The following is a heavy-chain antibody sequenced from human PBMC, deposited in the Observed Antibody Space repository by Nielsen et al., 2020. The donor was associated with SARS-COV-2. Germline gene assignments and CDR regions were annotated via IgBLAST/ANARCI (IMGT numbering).Heavy chain of an antibody. Sequence: GSLKISCAASGFTFSSYAMSWVRQAPGKGLEWVSGIGGGGGRTNYADSVKGRFSISRDNSKNTLYLQMNSLRAEDTAVYYCAKDRDKYSYGYNWFDPWGRGTLVTVSS. J-gene: IGHJ5*02. CDR2: IGGGGGRT. V-gene: IGHV3-23*01. D-gene: IGHD5-18*01. CDR3: AKDRDKYSYGYNWFDP. CDR1: GFTFSSYA.